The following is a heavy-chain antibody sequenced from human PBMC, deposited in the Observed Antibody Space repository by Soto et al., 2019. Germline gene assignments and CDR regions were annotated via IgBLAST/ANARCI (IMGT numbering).Heavy chain of an antibody. V-gene: IGHV3-7*04. D-gene: IGHD1-26*01. J-gene: IGHJ4*02. CDR2: INQDGSEK. CDR1: ESTVSRDW. Sequence: EVHLVESGGGLVQTGGSLRLSCAIFESTVSRDWMNWVRQAPGKGLEWVAHINQDGSEKYYVDSVKGRFTISRDNAKKSLYLQMTSLRPADTARYYCAGGAGDAFWGQGSLVTVSS. CDR3: AGGAGDAF.